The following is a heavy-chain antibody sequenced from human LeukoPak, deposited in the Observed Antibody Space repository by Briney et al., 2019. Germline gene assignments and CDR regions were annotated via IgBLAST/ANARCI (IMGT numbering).Heavy chain of an antibody. Sequence: SETLSLTCAVYGGSFSGYYWSWIRQLPGKGLEWIGEINHSGSTNYNPSLKSRVTISVDTSKNQFSLKLSSVTAADTAVYYCARRIGQWLPNYYFDYWGQGTLVTVSS. CDR3: ARRIGQWLPNYYFDY. J-gene: IGHJ4*02. CDR2: INHSGST. CDR1: GGSFSGYY. V-gene: IGHV4-34*01. D-gene: IGHD6-19*01.